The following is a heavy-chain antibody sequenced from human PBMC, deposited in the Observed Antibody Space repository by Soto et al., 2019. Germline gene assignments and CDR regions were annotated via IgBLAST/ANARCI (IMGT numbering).Heavy chain of an antibody. Sequence: SQTLSLTCAISGDSVSSNSAAWNWIRQSPSRGLEWLGRTFYRSKWLNDYATSVRSRISIRPDTYRNQFSLQLSSMTPDDTAVYYCARGLDTVTDTRDWLDPWGQGTLVTVSS. CDR3: ARGLDTVTDTRDWLDP. V-gene: IGHV6-1*01. D-gene: IGHD1-1*01. CDR1: GDSVSSNSAA. CDR2: TFYRSKWLN. J-gene: IGHJ5*02.